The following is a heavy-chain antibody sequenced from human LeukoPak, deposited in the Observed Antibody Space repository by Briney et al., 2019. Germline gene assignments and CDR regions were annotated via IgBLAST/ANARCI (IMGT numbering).Heavy chain of an antibody. Sequence: GGSLRLSCTASGFTFGDYAMSWIRQAPGKGLEWVGFIRSKAYGGTTEYAASVKGRFTISRDDSKSIAYLQMNSLKTEDTAVYYCTRSVYNWNDHFDYWGQGTLVTVSS. CDR2: IRSKAYGGTT. J-gene: IGHJ4*02. D-gene: IGHD1-20*01. V-gene: IGHV3-49*03. CDR3: TRSVYNWNDHFDY. CDR1: GFTFGDYA.